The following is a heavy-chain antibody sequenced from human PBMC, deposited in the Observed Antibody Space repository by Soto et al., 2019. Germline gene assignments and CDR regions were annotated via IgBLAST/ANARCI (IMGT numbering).Heavy chain of an antibody. D-gene: IGHD3-16*01. V-gene: IGHV1-18*01. Sequence: QVQLVQSGAEVKKPGASVKVSCKASGDTFTSYGISWVRQAPGQGLEWMGWINPYNGNTNYAQKLQGRVTMTTDTATNTAYRELCSLRSDDTSVYYCARDWFGIDYWGQGTLVTVSS. CDR2: INPYNGNT. J-gene: IGHJ4*02. CDR3: ARDWFGIDY. CDR1: GDTFTSYG.